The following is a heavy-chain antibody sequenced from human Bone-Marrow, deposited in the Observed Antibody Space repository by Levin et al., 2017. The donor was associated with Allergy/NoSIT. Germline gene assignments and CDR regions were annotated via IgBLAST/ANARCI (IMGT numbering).Heavy chain of an antibody. Sequence: SKTLSLTCTVSGGSISSYYWSWIRQPPGKGLEWIGYIYYSGSTNYNPSLKSRVTISVDTSKNQFSLKLSSVTAADTAVYYCARGTTVIVGGVGSVDYWGQGTLVTVSS. V-gene: IGHV4-59*01. J-gene: IGHJ4*02. CDR2: IYYSGST. CDR3: ARGTTVIVGGVGSVDY. CDR1: GGSISSYY. D-gene: IGHD4-17*01.